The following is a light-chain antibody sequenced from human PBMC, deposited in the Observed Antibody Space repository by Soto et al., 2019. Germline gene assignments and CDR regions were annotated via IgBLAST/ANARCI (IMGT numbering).Light chain of an antibody. J-gene: IGKJ1*01. V-gene: IGKV3-20*01. CDR3: QQYGSSSWT. Sequence: EIVLTQSPGTLSLPPGERATLSCRASQSVRSSYLAWYQQKFGQAPRLLIYGASSRATGIPDRFSGSGSGTDFTLTISRLEPEDFAVYYCQQYGSSSWTFGKGTKVDI. CDR1: QSVRSSY. CDR2: GAS.